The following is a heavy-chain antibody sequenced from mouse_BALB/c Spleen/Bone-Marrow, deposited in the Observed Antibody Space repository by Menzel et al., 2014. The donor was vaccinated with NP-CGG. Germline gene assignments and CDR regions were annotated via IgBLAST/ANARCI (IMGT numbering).Heavy chain of an antibody. V-gene: IGHV1-54*01. CDR2: INPGSGGT. D-gene: IGHD4-1*01. CDR3: ARCLTGTGAMDY. J-gene: IGHJ4*01. Sequence: VQGVESGAELVRPGTSVKVSCKASGYAFXNYLIEWVKQRPGQGLEWIGVINPGSGGTNYNEKFKAKATLTADKSSSTAYMQLSSLTPDDSAVYFCARCLTGTGAMDYWGQGTSVTVSS. CDR1: GYAFXNYL.